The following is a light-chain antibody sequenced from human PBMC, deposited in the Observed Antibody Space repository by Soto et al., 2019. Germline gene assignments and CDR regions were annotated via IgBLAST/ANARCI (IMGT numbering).Light chain of an antibody. Sequence: DIVKTQSPLSLPVTPGEPASISCRSSQSLLSSNGNNYLDWFLQKPGQSPQLLIYLGSYRASGVPDRFSGSGSGSDFTLKISRVEAEDVGVYYCMQALQTPGTFGQGTTLEMK. CDR1: QSLLSSNGNNY. V-gene: IGKV2-28*01. J-gene: IGKJ2*01. CDR3: MQALQTPGT. CDR2: LGS.